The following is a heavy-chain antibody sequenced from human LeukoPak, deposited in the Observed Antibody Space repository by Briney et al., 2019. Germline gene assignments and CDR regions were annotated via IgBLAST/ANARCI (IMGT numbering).Heavy chain of an antibody. CDR2: ISYDGSNK. Sequence: GGSLRLSCAASGFTFSSYGMHWVRQAPGKGLEWVAVISYDGSNKYYADSVKGRFTISRDNAKNSLYLQMNSLRAEDTAVYYCVTNFDPDVDWGQGTLVTVSS. V-gene: IGHV3-30*03. J-gene: IGHJ4*02. CDR1: GFTFSSYG. CDR3: VTNFDPDVD. D-gene: IGHD3-9*01.